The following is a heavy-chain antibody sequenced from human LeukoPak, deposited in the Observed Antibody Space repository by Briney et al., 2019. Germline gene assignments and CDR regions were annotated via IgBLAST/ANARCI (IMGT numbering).Heavy chain of an antibody. CDR2: IYTSGST. V-gene: IGHV4-4*07. CDR3: ARGTSWGKTFYY. J-gene: IGHJ4*02. Sequence: SETLSLTCTVSGGSISSYYWSWIRQPAGKGLEWIGRIYTSGSTNYNPSLKSRVTISVDTSKNQFSLKLSSVTAADTAVYYFARGTSWGKTFYYWGQGTLVTVSS. CDR1: GGSISSYY. D-gene: IGHD7-27*01.